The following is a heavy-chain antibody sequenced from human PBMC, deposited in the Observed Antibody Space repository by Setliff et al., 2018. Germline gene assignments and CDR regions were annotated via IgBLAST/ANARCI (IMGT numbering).Heavy chain of an antibody. J-gene: IGHJ3*01. Sequence: PSETLSLTCTVSGGSMSSGDYWWGWIRQPPGKGLEWIGSINYSGKTYYNPSLKSRATMSVDASKNQFSLKLNSVTAADAAIYYCARQVGGGLWTFDVWGQVTMVTVSS. CDR1: GGSMSSGDYW. CDR2: INYSGKT. D-gene: IGHD3-16*01. V-gene: IGHV4-39*01. CDR3: ARQVGGGLWTFDV.